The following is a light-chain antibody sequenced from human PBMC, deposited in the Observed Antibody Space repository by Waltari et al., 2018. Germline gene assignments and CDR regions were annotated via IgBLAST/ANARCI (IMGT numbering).Light chain of an antibody. CDR2: VHNDGSH. V-gene: IGLV4-69*01. J-gene: IGLJ3*02. CDR1: RGHSSYP. CDR3: QTWGAGFRV. Sequence: QLVLTQSPSASASLGASVKLTCTLSRGHSSYPIAWHQQQPEKGPRYLMKVHNDGSHSKGDGIPDRFSGSSSGAERYLTISSLRSEDEADYYCQTWGAGFRVFGGGTKLAVL.